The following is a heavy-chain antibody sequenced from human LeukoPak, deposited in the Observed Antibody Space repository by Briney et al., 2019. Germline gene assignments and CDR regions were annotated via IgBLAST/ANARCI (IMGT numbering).Heavy chain of an antibody. J-gene: IGHJ4*02. CDR1: GFTFSSHA. CDR3: ARTARGPSGY. D-gene: IGHD2-21*02. Sequence: PGGSLRLSCAASGFTFSSHAMHWVRQAPGKGLEWVAVISYDGSNKYYADSVKGRFTISRDNSKNTLYLQMNSLKAEDTAVYYCARTARGPSGYWGQGTLVTVSS. CDR2: ISYDGSNK. V-gene: IGHV3-30*04.